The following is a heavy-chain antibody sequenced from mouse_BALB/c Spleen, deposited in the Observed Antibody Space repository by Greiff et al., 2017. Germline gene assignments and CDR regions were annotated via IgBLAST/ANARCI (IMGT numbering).Heavy chain of an antibody. CDR1: GFSLTGYG. Sequence: VKLMESGPGLVAPSQSLSITCTVSGFSLTGYGVNWVRQPPGKGLEWLGMIWGDGSTDYNSALKSRLSISKDNSKSQVFLKMNSLQTDDTARYYCARDYYGSSYEPGYYAMDYWGQGTSVTVSS. V-gene: IGHV2-6-7*01. J-gene: IGHJ4*01. CDR3: ARDYYGSSYEPGYYAMDY. D-gene: IGHD1-1*01. CDR2: IWGDGST.